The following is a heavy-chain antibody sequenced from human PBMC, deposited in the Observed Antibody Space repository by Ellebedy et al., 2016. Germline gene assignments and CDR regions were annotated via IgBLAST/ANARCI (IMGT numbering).Heavy chain of an antibody. D-gene: IGHD5/OR15-5a*01. CDR1: GLIFSDAW. CDR2: IKSKSAGETT. Sequence: GESLKISCEASGLIFSDAWMTWVRRAPGKGLEWVGRIKSKSAGETTDYAAPVKGRFTISRDDSKNTVYLQLSSLKTEDTAVYYCTTLAVVDIVSTGRSWGQGTLVTVSS. V-gene: IGHV3-15*01. J-gene: IGHJ4*02. CDR3: TTLAVVDIVSTGRS.